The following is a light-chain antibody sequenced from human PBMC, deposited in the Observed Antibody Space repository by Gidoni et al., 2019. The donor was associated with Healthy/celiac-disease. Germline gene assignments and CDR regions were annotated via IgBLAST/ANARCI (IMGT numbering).Light chain of an antibody. CDR1: QGISSW. CDR3: QQANSFPPLT. Sequence: DTETTPSPSSVSASVGDRVTVTCRARQGISSWLAWYQQKPGKGTKLLIYAASSLKSGVPSRFSGSGSGTDFTLTISSLQPEDFATYYCQQANSFPPLTFXGXTKVEIK. J-gene: IGKJ4*01. V-gene: IGKV1-12*01. CDR2: AAS.